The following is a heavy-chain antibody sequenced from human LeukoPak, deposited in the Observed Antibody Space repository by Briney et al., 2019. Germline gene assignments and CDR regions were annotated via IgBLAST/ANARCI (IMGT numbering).Heavy chain of an antibody. V-gene: IGHV4-59*02. J-gene: IGHJ3*02. D-gene: IGHD3-3*01. CDR1: GGAVSGKS. CDR3: ARDLYYGVGPNVCDAFDI. CDR2: XXXXGST. Sequence: AETLTLICSVRGGAVSGKSGGWGGRRPRKGXXXXXXXXXXGSTNYNPSLKSRVTISVDTSKNQFSLKLSSVTAADTAVYYCARDLYYGVGPNVCDAFDIWGQGTMVTVSS.